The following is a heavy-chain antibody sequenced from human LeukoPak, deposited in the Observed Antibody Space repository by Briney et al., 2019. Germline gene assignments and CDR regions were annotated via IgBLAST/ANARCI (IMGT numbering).Heavy chain of an antibody. J-gene: IGHJ4*02. D-gene: IGHD5-24*01. CDR3: ARDSMATGDY. Sequence: ASVKVSCKASGGTFSSYAISWVRQAPGQGLEWMGRIIPIFGIANYAQKFQGRVTITADKSTSTACMGLSSLRSEDTAVYYCARDSMATGDYWGQGTLVTVSS. V-gene: IGHV1-69*04. CDR1: GGTFSSYA. CDR2: IIPIFGIA.